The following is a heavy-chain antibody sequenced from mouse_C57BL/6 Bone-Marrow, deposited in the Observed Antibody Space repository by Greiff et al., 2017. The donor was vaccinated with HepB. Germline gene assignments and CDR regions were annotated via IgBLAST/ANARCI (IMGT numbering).Heavy chain of an antibody. V-gene: IGHV6-6*01. J-gene: IGHJ1*03. Sequence: EGMLVESGGGLVQPGGSMKLSCAASGFTFSDAWMDWVRQSPEKGLEWVAEIRNKANNHATYYAESVKGRFTISRDDSKSSVYLQMNSLRAEDTGIYYCTRGRPPLNFDVWGTGTTVTVSS. CDR2: IRNKANNHAT. CDR3: TRGRPPLNFDV. CDR1: GFTFSDAW.